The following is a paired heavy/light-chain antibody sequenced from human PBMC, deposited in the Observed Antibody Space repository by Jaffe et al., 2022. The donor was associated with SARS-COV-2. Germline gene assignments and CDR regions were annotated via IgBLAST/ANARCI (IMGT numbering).Heavy chain of an antibody. CDR1: SGSIGSPNYY. V-gene: IGHV4-39*01. D-gene: IGHD4-17*01. CDR3: ARHNGEGGYYYYMDV. J-gene: IGHJ6*03. Sequence: QLQLQESGPGLVKPSETLSLTCTVSSGSIGSPNYYWGWIRQPPGKGLEWIGSIFYLGTTYYNPSLESRLTISVDTSKNQFSLRLSSVTAADTAVYFCARHNGEGGYYYYMDVWGKGTTVTVSS. CDR2: IFYLGTT.
Light chain of an antibody. V-gene: IGKV3-15*01. J-gene: IGKJ1*01. Sequence: EIVMTQSPATLSVSPGERATLSCRASQSVSSNLAWYQQKPGQAPRLLIYGASTRATGIPARFSGSGSGTEFTLTISSLQSEDFAVYYCQQYNDWWTFGQGTKVEIK. CDR2: GAS. CDR3: QQYNDWWT. CDR1: QSVSSN.